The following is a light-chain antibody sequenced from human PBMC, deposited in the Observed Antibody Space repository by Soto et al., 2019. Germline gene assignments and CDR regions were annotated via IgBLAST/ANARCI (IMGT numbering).Light chain of an antibody. CDR1: SSNIGAGYD. Sequence: QSVLTQPPSVSGAPGQRVTISCTGSSSNIGAGYDVHWYQQLPGTAPKLLIYRNNQRPSGVPDRFSGSKSGTSASLAISGLRSDDEADYFCATWDDRLTCFSVCGTGPKLTVL. V-gene: IGLV1-47*01. J-gene: IGLJ1*01. CDR3: ATWDDRLTCFSV. CDR2: RNN.